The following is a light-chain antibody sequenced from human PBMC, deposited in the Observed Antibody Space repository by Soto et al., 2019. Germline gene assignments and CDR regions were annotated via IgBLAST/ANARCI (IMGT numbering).Light chain of an antibody. CDR3: SSYGGPNNSNYV. Sequence: QSALTQPPSASGSPGQSVTISCTGTSSDVGAYNYVSWYQQHPGKAPKLMISEVNKRPSGVPDRFSGSKSGNTASLTVSVLQPEDEADYYCSSYGGPNNSNYVFGTGTKLTVL. V-gene: IGLV2-8*01. J-gene: IGLJ1*01. CDR2: EVN. CDR1: SSDVGAYNY.